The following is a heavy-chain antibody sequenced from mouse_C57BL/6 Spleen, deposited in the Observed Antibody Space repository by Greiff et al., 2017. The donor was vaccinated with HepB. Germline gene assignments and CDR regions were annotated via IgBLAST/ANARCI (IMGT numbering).Heavy chain of an antibody. D-gene: IGHD2-3*01. CDR3: ARPYDGYYDAMDY. J-gene: IGHJ4*01. Sequence: EVKLMESGGGLVKPGGSLKLSCAASGFTFSDYGMHWVRQAPEKGLEWVAYISSGSSTIYYADTVKGRFTIFRDNAKNTLFLQMTSLRSEDTAMYYCARPYDGYYDAMDYWGQGTSVTVSS. CDR2: ISSGSSTI. V-gene: IGHV5-17*01. CDR1: GFTFSDYG.